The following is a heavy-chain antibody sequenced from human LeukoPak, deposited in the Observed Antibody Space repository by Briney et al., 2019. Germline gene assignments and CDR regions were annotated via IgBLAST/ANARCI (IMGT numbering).Heavy chain of an antibody. CDR1: GFTFSSYS. V-gene: IGHV3-48*04. J-gene: IGHJ4*02. CDR2: ISSSSSTI. Sequence: QPGGSLRLSCAASGFTFSSYSMNWVRQAPGKGLEWVSYISSSSSTIYCADSVKGRFTISRDNAKNSLYLQMNSLRAEDTAVYYCARDPMVRGVTLDYWGQGTLVTVSS. CDR3: ARDPMVRGVTLDY. D-gene: IGHD3-10*01.